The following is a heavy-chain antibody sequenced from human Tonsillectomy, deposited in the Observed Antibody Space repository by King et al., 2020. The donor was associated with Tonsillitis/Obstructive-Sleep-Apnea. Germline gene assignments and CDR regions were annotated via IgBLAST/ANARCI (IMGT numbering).Heavy chain of an antibody. CDR2: INGGNGNT. CDR1: GFTFTNYA. V-gene: IGHV1-3*01. J-gene: IGHJ3*01. CDR3: ARAPPFIPKYCSSTSCYAFDV. Sequence: VQLVQSGAEVKKPGASVKVSCKASGFTFTNYAIHWVRQAPGQGLEWMGWINGGNGNTKYSEKFQGRVSFTRDTSANTAYLELSGLRSQDAALFFCARAPPFIPKYCSSTSCYAFDVWGQGTMVTVSS. D-gene: IGHD2-2*01.